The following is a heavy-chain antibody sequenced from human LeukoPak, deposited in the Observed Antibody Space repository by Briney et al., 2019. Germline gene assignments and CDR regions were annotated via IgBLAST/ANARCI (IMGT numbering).Heavy chain of an antibody. J-gene: IGHJ3*02. CDR3: ATQGPYCSTISCQGAFDI. CDR1: GGTFSSYA. Sequence: SVKVSCKASGGTFSSYAISWVRQAPGQGLEWMGRIIPILGIANYAQKFQGRVTITADKSTSTAYMELSSLRAEDTAVYYCATQGPYCSTISCQGAFDIWGQGTMVTVSS. V-gene: IGHV1-69*04. D-gene: IGHD2-2*01. CDR2: IIPILGIA.